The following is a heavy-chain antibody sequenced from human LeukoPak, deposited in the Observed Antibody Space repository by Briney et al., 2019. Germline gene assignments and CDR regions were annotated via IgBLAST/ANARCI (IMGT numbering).Heavy chain of an antibody. CDR3: ARDGPYSSGSMDV. CDR2: MRSDGNEK. D-gene: IGHD6-19*01. CDR1: GFPFSTYW. Sequence: PGGSLRLSCATSGFPFSTYWMSWVRQAPGKGLEWVANMRSDGNEKYYVDSVKGRFTISRDNAENSLCLQMNSLRAGDTAVYYCARDGPYSSGSMDVWGQGTTVIVSS. J-gene: IGHJ6*02. V-gene: IGHV3-7*04.